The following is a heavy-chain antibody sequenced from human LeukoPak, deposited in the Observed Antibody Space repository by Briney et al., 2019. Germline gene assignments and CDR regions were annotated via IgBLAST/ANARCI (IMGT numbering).Heavy chain of an antibody. CDR2: IYYSGST. V-gene: IGHV4-59*01. Sequence: SETLSLTCTVSGGSISSYYWSWIRQPPGKGLEWIGYIYYSGSTNYNPSLKSRVTISVDTSKNQFSLKLSSVTAADTAVYYCARSYCGGDCYTFDYWGQGTLVTVSS. CDR3: ARSYCGGDCYTFDY. J-gene: IGHJ4*02. CDR1: GGSISSYY. D-gene: IGHD2-21*02.